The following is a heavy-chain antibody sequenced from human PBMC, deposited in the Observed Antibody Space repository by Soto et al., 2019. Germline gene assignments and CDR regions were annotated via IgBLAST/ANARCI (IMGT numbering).Heavy chain of an antibody. CDR2: IYYSGST. CDR3: ASVTYYYDSSGYFFDY. CDR1: GGSISSSSYY. J-gene: IGHJ4*02. D-gene: IGHD3-22*01. Sequence: QLQLQESGPGLVKPSETLSLTCTVSGGSISSSSYYWGWIRQPPGKGLEWIGSIYYSGSTYYNPSLKSRVTISVDTSKNQFSLKLSSVTAADTAVYYCASVTYYYDSSGYFFDYWGQGTLVTVSS. V-gene: IGHV4-39*01.